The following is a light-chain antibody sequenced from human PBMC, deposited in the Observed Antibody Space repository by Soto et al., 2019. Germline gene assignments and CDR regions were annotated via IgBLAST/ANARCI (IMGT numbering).Light chain of an antibody. CDR3: QHSTTWT. V-gene: IGKV1-39*01. J-gene: IGKJ1*01. Sequence: DIQMTQSPSSLSASVGDRVTITCRASQSISSYLNWYQQKPGKAPKLLIYAASSLQSGVPSRFSGSGSGTDFTLTISSLQPEDFATYSCQHSTTWTFGQGTKV. CDR1: QSISSY. CDR2: AAS.